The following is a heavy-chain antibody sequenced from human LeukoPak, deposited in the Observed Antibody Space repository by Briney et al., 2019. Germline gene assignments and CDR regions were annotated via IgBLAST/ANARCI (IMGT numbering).Heavy chain of an antibody. D-gene: IGHD1-26*01. Sequence: GGSLRLSCAASGFTFSNYGIHWVRQAPGKGLEWVAVISYDATNEYYTDSVKGRFTISRDNSRNTLYLQMNSLRAEDTAVYYCASRSGRGEFDASDIWGQGTMVTVSS. CDR3: ASRSGRGEFDASDI. CDR2: ISYDATNE. J-gene: IGHJ3*02. CDR1: GFTFSNYG. V-gene: IGHV3-30*03.